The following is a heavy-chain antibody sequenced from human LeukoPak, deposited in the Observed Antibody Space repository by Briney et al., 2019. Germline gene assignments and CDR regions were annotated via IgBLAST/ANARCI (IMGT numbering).Heavy chain of an antibody. CDR1: GFTVSSNY. CDR3: ARDSSGSLHGAFDI. J-gene: IGHJ3*02. D-gene: IGHD1-26*01. CDR2: IYSGGTT. Sequence: GGSLRLSCAVSGFTVSSNYMSWVRQAPGKGLEWVSVIYSGGTTFYADSVKGRFIIPRDSSKSTLFLQMNSLRAEDTAVYYCARDSSGSLHGAFDIWGRGTMVTVSS. V-gene: IGHV3-53*01.